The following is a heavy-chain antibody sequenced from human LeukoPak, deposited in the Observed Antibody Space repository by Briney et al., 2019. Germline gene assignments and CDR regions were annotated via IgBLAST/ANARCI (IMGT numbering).Heavy chain of an antibody. J-gene: IGHJ5*02. CDR2: IYYSGST. Sequence: PSETLSLTCTVSGGSISSGDYYWSWIRQPPGKGLEWIGYIYYSGSTYYNPSLKSRVTISVDTSKNQFSLKLSSVTAADTAVYYCARETLLYCSSTSCYRFDPWAREPWSPSPQ. CDR1: GGSISSGDYY. V-gene: IGHV4-30-4*08. D-gene: IGHD2-2*01. CDR3: ARETLLYCSSTSCYRFDP.